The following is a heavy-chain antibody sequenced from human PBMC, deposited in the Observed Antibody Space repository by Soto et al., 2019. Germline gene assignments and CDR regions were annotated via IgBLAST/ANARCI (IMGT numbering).Heavy chain of an antibody. CDR1: GFSLSTSGVG. Sequence: QITLKESGPTLVKPTQTLTLTCTFSGFSLSTSGVGVGWIRQPPGKALEWLALIYWDDDKRYNPSLKRRLTITKDTSKTQVVLTMTNMDPVDTATYYCAPRRAVVVVAAGFDPWGQGTLVTVSS. J-gene: IGHJ5*02. V-gene: IGHV2-5*02. D-gene: IGHD2-15*01. CDR3: APRRAVVVVAAGFDP. CDR2: IYWDDDK.